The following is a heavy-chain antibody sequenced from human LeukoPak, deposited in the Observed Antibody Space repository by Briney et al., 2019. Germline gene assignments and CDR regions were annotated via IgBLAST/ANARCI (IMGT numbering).Heavy chain of an antibody. D-gene: IGHD3-10*01. CDR3: ARVLLWFHQPDWFDP. CDR2: ISSRSSYI. V-gene: IGHV3-21*01. J-gene: IGHJ5*02. Sequence: PGGSLRLSCAASGFTFSTYSMNWVRQAPGKGLEWVSSISSRSSYIYYADSVKGRFTISRDNAKNSLYLQMNSLRAEDTAVYYCARVLLWFHQPDWFDPWGQGTLVTVSS. CDR1: GFTFSTYS.